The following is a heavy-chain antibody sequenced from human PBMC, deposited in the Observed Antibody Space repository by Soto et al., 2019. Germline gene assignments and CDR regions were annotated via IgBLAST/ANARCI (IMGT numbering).Heavy chain of an antibody. J-gene: IGHJ5*02. V-gene: IGHV2-5*02. Sequence: QITLKESGPTLVKPTQTLTLTCTFSGFSLSTSGVGVGWIRQPPGKALEWLALIYWDDDKGYSPSLKSTLTITNDTSKNQVVLTMTNIDPVDTATYYCAHSLIGYYYDSSGSNWFDPWGQGTLVTVSS. CDR3: AHSLIGYYYDSSGSNWFDP. D-gene: IGHD3-22*01. CDR2: IYWDDDK. CDR1: GFSLSTSGVG.